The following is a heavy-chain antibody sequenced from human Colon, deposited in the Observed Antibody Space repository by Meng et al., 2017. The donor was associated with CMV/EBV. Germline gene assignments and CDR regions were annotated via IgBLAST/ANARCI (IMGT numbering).Heavy chain of an antibody. CDR2: ITGSGSSK. J-gene: IGHJ6*02. V-gene: IGHV3-23*01. D-gene: IGHD2-2*01. Sequence: GESLKISCAASGFTFNSHVMTWVRQAPGKGLEWVAGITGSGSSKYYADSVRGRFTISRDNSKNTLYLQMNSLRGEDTAIYYCARLGGVPAALLLWGQGTTVTVSS. CDR3: ARLGGVPAALLL. CDR1: GFTFNSHV.